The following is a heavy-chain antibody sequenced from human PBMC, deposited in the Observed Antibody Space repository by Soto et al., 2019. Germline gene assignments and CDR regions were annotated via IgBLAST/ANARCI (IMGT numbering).Heavy chain of an antibody. V-gene: IGHV1-18*01. Sequence: ASVKVSCKASGYTFTNYGFSWVRQAPGQGLAWMGWISAYNGNMHYAQNFQGRVTMTTDTSTSTAYMELKSLTSDDTAVYYCARDRGTRGRYSLTPGFYYHSMDIWGRGAT. D-gene: IGHD3-10*01. CDR2: ISAYNGNM. CDR3: ARDRGTRGRYSLTPGFYYHSMDI. CDR1: GYTFTNYG. J-gene: IGHJ6*02.